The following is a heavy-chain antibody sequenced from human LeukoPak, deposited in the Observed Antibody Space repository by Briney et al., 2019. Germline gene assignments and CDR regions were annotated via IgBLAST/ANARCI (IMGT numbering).Heavy chain of an antibody. CDR1: GLTFSKYA. V-gene: IGHV3-23*01. D-gene: IGHD6-13*01. CDR3: AKDLAYSNSRF. Sequence: GSLRLSCEASGLTFSKYAMNWVRQAPGKGLEWVSGVSNSGGSTYYADSVKGRFTISRDNSMNRLYLQMNSLRAEDTAVYYCAKDLAYSNSRFWGQGTLVTVSS. CDR2: VSNSGGST. J-gene: IGHJ4*02.